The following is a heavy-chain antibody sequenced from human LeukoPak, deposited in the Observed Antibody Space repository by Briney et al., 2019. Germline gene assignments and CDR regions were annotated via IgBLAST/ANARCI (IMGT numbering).Heavy chain of an antibody. Sequence: GGSLRLSCAASGFTFSSYSMNWVRQAPGKGLEWVSSISSSSSYIYYADSVKGRFTISRDNAKNSLYLQMNSLRAEDTAVYYCARGRTAAAYQGGPDYWGQGTLVTVSS. J-gene: IGHJ4*02. CDR1: GFTFSSYS. V-gene: IGHV3-21*01. D-gene: IGHD6-13*01. CDR3: ARGRTAAAYQGGPDY. CDR2: ISSSSSYI.